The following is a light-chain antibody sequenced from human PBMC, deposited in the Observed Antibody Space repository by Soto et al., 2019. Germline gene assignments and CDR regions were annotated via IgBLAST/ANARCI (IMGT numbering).Light chain of an antibody. J-gene: IGLJ1*01. CDR1: GSNIGAGYD. CDR2: GNS. CDR3: QSYDSSLSGYV. Sequence: QSVLTQPPSVSGAPGQRVTISCTGSGSNIGAGYDVHWYQQLPGTAPKLLISGNSNRPSGVPDRFSGSKSGTSASLAITGLQVEDEADYYCQSYDSSLSGYVFGTGTKLTVL. V-gene: IGLV1-40*01.